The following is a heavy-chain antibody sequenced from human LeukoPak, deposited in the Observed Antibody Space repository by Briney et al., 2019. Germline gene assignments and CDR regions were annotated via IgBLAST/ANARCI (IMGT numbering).Heavy chain of an antibody. D-gene: IGHD6-19*01. V-gene: IGHV3-66*01. CDR3: ARVNSPFGSRWYFDF. Sequence: PGGSLRVSCAASGFTVSSNYMNWVRQAPGKGLEWVSVMYSGGSTYYADSVKGRFTISRDNSKNMVYLQMNSLRAEDTAVYYCARVNSPFGSRWYFDFWGQGTLVTVSS. J-gene: IGHJ4*02. CDR1: GFTVSSNY. CDR2: MYSGGST.